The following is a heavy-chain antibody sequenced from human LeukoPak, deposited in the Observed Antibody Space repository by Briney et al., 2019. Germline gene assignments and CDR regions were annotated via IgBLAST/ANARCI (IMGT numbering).Heavy chain of an antibody. CDR3: AIPYDLDAFDI. J-gene: IGHJ3*02. V-gene: IGHV1-69*04. D-gene: IGHD3-3*01. Sequence: SVKVSCKASGGTFSSYAISWVRQAPGQGLEWMGRIIPILGIANYAQKFQGRVTITADKSTSTAYMELSSLRSEDTAAYYCAIPYDLDAFDIWGQGTMVTVSS. CDR2: IIPILGIA. CDR1: GGTFSSYA.